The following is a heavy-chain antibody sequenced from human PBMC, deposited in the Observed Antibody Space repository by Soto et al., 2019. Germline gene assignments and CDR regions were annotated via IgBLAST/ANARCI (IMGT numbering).Heavy chain of an antibody. D-gene: IGHD5-18*01. V-gene: IGHV3-64D*06. J-gene: IGHJ4*02. CDR2: IDTNGGST. CDR1: RFTFSTYA. CDR3: VKGTGGGYSYGFFEY. Sequence: GGSLRLSCSASRFTFSTYAMYWVRQAPGKGLEYVSAIDTNGGSTYYADSVKDRFTVSRDNSKNTLYLQMTSLRAEDTAAYYCVKGTGGGYSYGFFEYWGQGTLVTVSS.